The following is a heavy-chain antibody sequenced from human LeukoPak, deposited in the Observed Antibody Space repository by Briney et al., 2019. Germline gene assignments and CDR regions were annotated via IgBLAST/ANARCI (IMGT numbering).Heavy chain of an antibody. J-gene: IGHJ4*02. V-gene: IGHV3-64*01. Sequence: GGSLRLSCAASGFTFSSYAMHWVRQAPGKGLEYVSAISGNGGSTYYANSVKGRFTISRDNSKNTLYLQMGSLRAEDMAVYYCARVGGSGSYSLNYWGQGTLVTVSS. D-gene: IGHD3-10*01. CDR2: ISGNGGST. CDR1: GFTFSSYA. CDR3: ARVGGSGSYSLNY.